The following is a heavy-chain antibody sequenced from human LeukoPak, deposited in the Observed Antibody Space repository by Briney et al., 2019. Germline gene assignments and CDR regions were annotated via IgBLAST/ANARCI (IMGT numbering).Heavy chain of an antibody. CDR2: ISSSSSTI. CDR1: GFTFSSYS. D-gene: IGHD1-26*01. CDR3: ARDRSGSYNDAFDI. V-gene: IGHV3-48*01. J-gene: IGHJ3*02. Sequence: GGSLRLSCAASGFTFSSYSMNWVRQAPGKGLEWVSYISSSSSTIYYADSVKGRFTISRDNAKNSLYLQMNSLRAEDTAVYYCARDRSGSYNDAFDIWGQGTMVTVSS.